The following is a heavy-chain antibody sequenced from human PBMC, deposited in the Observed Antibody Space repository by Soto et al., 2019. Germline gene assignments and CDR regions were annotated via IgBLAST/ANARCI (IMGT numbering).Heavy chain of an antibody. J-gene: IGHJ4*02. Sequence: QVQLVESGGGVVQPGRSLRLSCAASGFTFSSYGMHWVRQAPGKGLEWVAVIWYDGSDKYYADSVKGRFTIARDNSKNTPYLQMNSLRAEDTAVYSRARATYGDQIDYSGQGTL. CDR3: ARATYGDQIDY. V-gene: IGHV3-33*01. CDR2: IWYDGSDK. CDR1: GFTFSSYG. D-gene: IGHD4-17*01.